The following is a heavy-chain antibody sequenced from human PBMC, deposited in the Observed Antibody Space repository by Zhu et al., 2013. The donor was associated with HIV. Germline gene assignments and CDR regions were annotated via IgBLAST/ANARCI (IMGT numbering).Heavy chain of an antibody. CDR3: ARSRIVGTTIGGF. J-gene: IGHJ1*01. V-gene: IGHV1-2*02. D-gene: IGHD1-26*01. CDR1: GYTFTGYY. Sequence: QVQLVQSGAEVKMPGASVKVSCEASGYTFTGYYIHWVRQAPGQGLEWMGWINPNSGDTNYVQKFQGRVTMTRDTSISTAYVELSRLRADDTAVYYCARSRIVGTTIGGFWGQGALVTVSS. CDR2: INPNSGDT.